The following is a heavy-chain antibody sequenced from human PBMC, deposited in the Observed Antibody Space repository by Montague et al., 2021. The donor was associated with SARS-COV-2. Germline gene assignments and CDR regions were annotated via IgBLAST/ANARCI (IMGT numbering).Heavy chain of an antibody. J-gene: IGHJ2*01. CDR2: FKKRGIT. Sequence: SETLSLTCSGLGSWDTSTNRKSTRLNSSHHRGLEAIGCFKKRGITYDSLSLKSRVTISVDTSTNQFSLKLNSVTAADTAVYYCARHPPGHYDRSGIYKLYWYFDVWGRGTLVTVSS. CDR1: SWDTSTNRKS. CDR3: ARHPPGHYDRSGIYKLYWYFDV. V-gene: IGHV4-39*01. D-gene: IGHD3-22*01.